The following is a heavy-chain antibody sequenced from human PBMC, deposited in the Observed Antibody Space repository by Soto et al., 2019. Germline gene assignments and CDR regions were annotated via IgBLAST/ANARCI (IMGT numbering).Heavy chain of an antibody. J-gene: IGHJ4*02. CDR1: GGSINTFY. CDR3: AGLRGYAGSPIDY. V-gene: IGHV4-4*07. CDR2: ISYSGNT. D-gene: IGHD2-15*01. Sequence: SETLSLTCTVSGGSINTFYWSWVRQPAGKGLEWIGRISYSGNTNYNPSLKSRVTMSVDTPKNQFSLRLSSVTTADTAVYYCAGLRGYAGSPIDYWGQGTLVTVSS.